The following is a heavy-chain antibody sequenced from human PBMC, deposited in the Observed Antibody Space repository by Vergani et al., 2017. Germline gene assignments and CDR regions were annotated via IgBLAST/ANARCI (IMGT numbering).Heavy chain of an antibody. CDR3: ARGRGVVVPAALRWFDP. J-gene: IGHJ5*02. CDR1: GGSFSGYY. D-gene: IGHD2-2*01. CDR2: INHSGST. V-gene: IGHV4-34*01. Sequence: QVQLQQWGAGLLKPSETLSLTCAVYGGSFSGYYWRWIRQPPGKGLEWIGEINHSGSTNYNPSLKSRVTISVDTSKNQFSLKLSSVTAADTAVYYCARGRGVVVPAALRWFDPWGQGTLVTVSS.